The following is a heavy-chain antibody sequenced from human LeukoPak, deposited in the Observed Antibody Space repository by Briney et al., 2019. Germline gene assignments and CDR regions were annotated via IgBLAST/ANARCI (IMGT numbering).Heavy chain of an antibody. V-gene: IGHV3-33*06. Sequence: GRSLRLSCAASGSTFSSYGMHWVRQAPGKGLEWVAVIWYDGSNKYSADSVKGRFTISRDNSKNTLYLQMNSLRAEDTAVYYCAKDGEDYGGNTIDYWGQGTLVTVSS. CDR1: GSTFSSYG. D-gene: IGHD4-23*01. J-gene: IGHJ4*02. CDR2: IWYDGSNK. CDR3: AKDGEDYGGNTIDY.